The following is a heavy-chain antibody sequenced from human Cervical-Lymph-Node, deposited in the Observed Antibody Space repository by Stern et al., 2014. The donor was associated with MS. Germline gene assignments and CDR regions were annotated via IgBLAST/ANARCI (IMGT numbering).Heavy chain of an antibody. J-gene: IGHJ5*02. V-gene: IGHV5-51*01. CDR3: ARLGSSSWYLNSFDP. CDR1: GDSFTSCG. Sequence: VQLEQSGAEVKKPWESLKISCKGSGDSFTSCGYYWVRHLPGKGLELMWIIYPGDSETRYSTSFPGQVTISADNSIRTAYLQWRSLRASDTAMYYCARLGSSSWYLNSFDPWGQGTLVTVSS. D-gene: IGHD6-13*01. CDR2: IYPGDSET.